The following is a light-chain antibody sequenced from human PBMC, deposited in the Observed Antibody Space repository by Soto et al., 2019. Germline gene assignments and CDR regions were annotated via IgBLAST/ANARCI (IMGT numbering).Light chain of an antibody. CDR1: TNDIGGYNY. CDR3: QSYDNSLSGSWV. CDR2: EVR. V-gene: IGLV2-14*01. Sequence: QSALTQPASVSGSPGQSITISCSGTTNDIGGYNYVSWYQHHPGKVPKVIIYEVRNRPSGVSNRFSGSKSGNTASLTISGLQAEDEADYYCQSYDNSLSGSWVFGGGTKVTVL. J-gene: IGLJ3*02.